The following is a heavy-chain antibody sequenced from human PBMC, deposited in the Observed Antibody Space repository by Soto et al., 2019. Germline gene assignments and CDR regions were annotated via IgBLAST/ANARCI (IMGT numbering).Heavy chain of an antibody. CDR2: IYSGDNT. Sequence: EVQLMESGGGVVQPGGSLRLSCAVSGLTVNSNSMSWVRQAPGKGLEWVSLIYSGDNTVYADSVKGRCTISSDNPKNTLYHQMNSLRDEDTAVYYGASWSSGYYWDYWGRGTLVTASS. CDR3: ASWSSGYYWDY. D-gene: IGHD3-22*01. J-gene: IGHJ4*02. CDR1: GLTVNSNS. V-gene: IGHV3-66*01.